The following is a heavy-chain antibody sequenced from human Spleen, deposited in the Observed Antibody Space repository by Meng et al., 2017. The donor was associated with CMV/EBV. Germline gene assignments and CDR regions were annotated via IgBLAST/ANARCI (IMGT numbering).Heavy chain of an antibody. CDR2: ISSSSVYK. Sequence: GGSLRLSCAASGFTFSTYPMNWVRQAPGKGLEWVSSISSSSVYKYYADSLKGRFTISRDNAKNSLYLQMNSPRVEDTAVYYCVCMASAAGGRVDHWGQGTLVTVSS. CDR3: VCMASAAGGRVDH. D-gene: IGHD6-13*01. CDR1: GFTFSTYP. J-gene: IGHJ4*02. V-gene: IGHV3-21*01.